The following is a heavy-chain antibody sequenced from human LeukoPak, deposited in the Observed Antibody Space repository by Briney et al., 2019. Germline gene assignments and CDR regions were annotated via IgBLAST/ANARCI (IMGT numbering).Heavy chain of an antibody. D-gene: IGHD3-22*01. J-gene: IGHJ4*02. Sequence: SETLSLTCTVSGGSISSYYWSWLRQPAGKGLEWIGRIYTSGSTNYNPSLKSRVAISVDTSKNQFSLKLSSVTAADTAVYYCARARYYDSSGPHKYYFDYWGQGTLVTVSS. CDR1: GGSISSYY. V-gene: IGHV4-4*07. CDR2: IYTSGST. CDR3: ARARYYDSSGPHKYYFDY.